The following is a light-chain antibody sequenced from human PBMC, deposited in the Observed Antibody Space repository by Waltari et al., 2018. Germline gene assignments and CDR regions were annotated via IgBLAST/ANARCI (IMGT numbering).Light chain of an antibody. J-gene: IGLJ3*02. CDR2: EVT. CDR3: CSFAGSTTWV. V-gene: IGLV2-23*02. CDR1: LSDIGTYHL. Sequence: QSALTQPAPVSGSPGQSITISCTGTLSDIGTYHLVSWYRQLPGQAPQLIIYEVTKRPSCVSHRFSSAKSGNSASPTISGVQAEDEADYYCCSFAGSTTWVFGGGTTVTVL.